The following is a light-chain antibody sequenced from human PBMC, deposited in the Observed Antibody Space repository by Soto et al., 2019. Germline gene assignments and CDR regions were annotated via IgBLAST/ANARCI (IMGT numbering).Light chain of an antibody. J-gene: IGLJ1*01. CDR2: GHN. CDR1: TSNIGAGYE. V-gene: IGLV1-40*01. Sequence: QSVLTQPPSVSGAPGQRVTISCTGSTSNIGAGYEVHWYQQLPGTAPKLLVSGHNIRPSGVPDRFSGFKSVTSASLAITGLQAEDEADYYCQSYDSSLTMSGYVFGTGTKLTVL. CDR3: QSYDSSLTMSGYV.